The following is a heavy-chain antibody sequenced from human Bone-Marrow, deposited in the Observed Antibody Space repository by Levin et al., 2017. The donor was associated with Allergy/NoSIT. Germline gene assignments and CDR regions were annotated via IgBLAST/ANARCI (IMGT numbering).Heavy chain of an antibody. D-gene: IGHD3-10*01. J-gene: IGHJ3*02. CDR2: ISGSGKDI. CDR1: GFSFSSYS. CDR3: ARDHRFGGSPANDVFDN. V-gene: IGHV3-21*01. Sequence: GGSLRLSCAASGFSFSSYSMNWVRQAPGKGLEWVSCISGSGKDIYYADSVKGRFTISRDNARKSLDLQMNSLRVEDTAVYFCARDHRFGGSPANDVFDNWGQGTMVIVSA.